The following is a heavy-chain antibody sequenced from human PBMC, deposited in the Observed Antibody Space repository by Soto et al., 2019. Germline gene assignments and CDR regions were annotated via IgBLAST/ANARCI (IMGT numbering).Heavy chain of an antibody. Sequence: EVQLVESGGNLVQPGGSLRLSCADSGFTFIDYWMSWVRQAPGKGLEWVGDIMKDGDTTAYGDSVKVRFTISRYNAKTSVYLPMISIRVEDRATFFCVSKSDLHRFDRWGQGTLVTVSS. CDR3: VSKSDLHRFDR. CDR2: IMKDGDTT. V-gene: IGHV3-7*02. J-gene: IGHJ5*02. CDR1: GFTFIDYW. D-gene: IGHD2-21*02.